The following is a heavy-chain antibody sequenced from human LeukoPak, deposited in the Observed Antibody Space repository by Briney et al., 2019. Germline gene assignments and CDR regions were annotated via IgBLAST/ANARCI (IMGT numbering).Heavy chain of an antibody. J-gene: IGHJ5*01. CDR3: ARDVGYCSGGNCYRWFAS. V-gene: IGHV3-48*01. CDR2: IGTGSADR. CDR1: GFTFSDFS. Sequence: GGSLRLSCAASGFTFSDFSFSWVRQAPGKGLEWVSYIGTGSADRKYADSVKGRFTISRDDATNSVSLLMNRLRGDDAAVYYCARDVGYCSGGNCYRWFASWGQGTLVTVSS. D-gene: IGHD2-15*01.